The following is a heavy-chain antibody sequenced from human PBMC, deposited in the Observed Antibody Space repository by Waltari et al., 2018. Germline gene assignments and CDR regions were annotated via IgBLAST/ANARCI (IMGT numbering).Heavy chain of an antibody. CDR1: GYIFSNYG. Sequence: QLVQSAAEVKKPRASVNVSCKASGYIFSNYGITWVRKAPGQGLEWMGWIYPYNCNTKYEQNLQGRVTMTTDTSTTTAYMEIMSLRSDDTAIYYCARDDVDSSNFGGFWGQGTLVTVSS. J-gene: IGHJ4*02. D-gene: IGHD6-13*01. CDR2: IYPYNCNT. CDR3: ARDDVDSSNFGGF. V-gene: IGHV1-18*01.